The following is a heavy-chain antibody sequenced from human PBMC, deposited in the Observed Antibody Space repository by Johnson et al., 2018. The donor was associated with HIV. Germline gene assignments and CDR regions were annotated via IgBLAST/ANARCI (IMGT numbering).Heavy chain of an antibody. J-gene: IGHJ3*02. CDR1: GFTFDDYG. CDR3: ARDGAIPSGQYCSGGSCHGGDAFDI. CDR2: ISGSGGST. Sequence: EQLVESGGGVVRPGGSLRLSCAASGFTFDDYGMSWVRQAPGKGLEWVSAISGSGGSTYYADSVRGRFTISRDNAKNTLYLQMNSLRAEDTAVYYCARDGAIPSGQYCSGGSCHGGDAFDIWGQGTRVTVSS. V-gene: IGHV3-20*04. D-gene: IGHD2-15*01.